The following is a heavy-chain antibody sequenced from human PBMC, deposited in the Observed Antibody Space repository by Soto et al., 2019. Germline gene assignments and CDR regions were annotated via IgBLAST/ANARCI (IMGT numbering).Heavy chain of an antibody. Sequence: GGSLRLSCAASGFTFSSYSMNWVRQAPGKGLEWVSSISSSSSYIYYADSVKGRFTISRDNAKNSLYLQMNSLRAEDTAVYYCARLPRAMAPVDYWGQRTLVTVSS. V-gene: IGHV3-21*01. CDR1: GFTFSSYS. J-gene: IGHJ4*02. D-gene: IGHD5-18*01. CDR2: ISSSSSYI. CDR3: ARLPRAMAPVDY.